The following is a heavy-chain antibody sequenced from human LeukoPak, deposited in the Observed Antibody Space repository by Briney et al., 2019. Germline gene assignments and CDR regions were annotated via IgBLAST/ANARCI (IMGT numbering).Heavy chain of an antibody. CDR2: IYYSGST. J-gene: IGHJ4*02. V-gene: IGHV4-4*02. Sequence: SGTLSLTCAVSGGSISSSNWWSWVRQPPGKGLEWIGYIYYSGSTYYNPSLKSRVTISVDTSKNQFSLKLTSVTAADTAVYYCARLYYDFWIAFDYWGQGTLVTISS. CDR3: ARLYYDFWIAFDY. CDR1: GGSISSSNW. D-gene: IGHD3-3*01.